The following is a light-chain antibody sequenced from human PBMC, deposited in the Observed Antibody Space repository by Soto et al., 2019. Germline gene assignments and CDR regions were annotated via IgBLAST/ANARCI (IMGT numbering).Light chain of an antibody. CDR2: GAS. V-gene: IGKV3-20*01. Sequence: EIVLTQSPGTLALSPGERATLSCRASQSVNNNYLTWYQQKRGQAPRLLIHGASSRATGSPDRFSGSGSGTDFTLTISRLVPEDVAVYYCEQYCSSPFTFGPGTRVGIK. CDR1: QSVNNNY. CDR3: EQYCSSPFT. J-gene: IGKJ3*01.